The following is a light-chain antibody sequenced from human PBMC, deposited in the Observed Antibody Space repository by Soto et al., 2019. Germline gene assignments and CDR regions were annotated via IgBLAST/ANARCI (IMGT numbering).Light chain of an antibody. J-gene: IGLJ2*01. CDR2: VNSDGSH. Sequence: QSVLTQSPSASASLGASVKFTCTLSSGYSSYAIAWHQQQPEKGPRYLMKVNSDGSHTKGDGIPDRFSGSSSGAERYLTISSLQSEDEADYYCRTWGTGIRWVFGGGTKLTVL. CDR3: RTWGTGIRWV. CDR1: SGYSSYA. V-gene: IGLV4-69*01.